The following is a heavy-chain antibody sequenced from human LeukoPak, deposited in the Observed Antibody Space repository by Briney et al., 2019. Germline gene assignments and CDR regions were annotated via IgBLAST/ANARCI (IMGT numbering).Heavy chain of an antibody. J-gene: IGHJ5*02. CDR1: GFTFSSYI. CDR2: IYSGGGT. V-gene: IGHV3-53*01. Sequence: GGSLRLSCAASGFTFSSYIMNWVRQAPGKGLEWVSVIYSGGGTYYADSVKGRFTVSSDNSKNTLNPQMNSLRAEDTAVYYCTRGYRYSGSWGQGTLVTVSS. CDR3: TRGYRYSGS. D-gene: IGHD5-12*01.